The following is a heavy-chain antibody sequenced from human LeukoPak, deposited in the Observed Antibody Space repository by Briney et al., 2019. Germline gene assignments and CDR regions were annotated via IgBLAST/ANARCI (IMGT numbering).Heavy chain of an antibody. J-gene: IGHJ6*03. CDR2: ISSSGSTI. V-gene: IGHV3-11*04. D-gene: IGHD2-2*01. CDR3: ARDGSSRYCSSTSCRKRNYYYMDV. Sequence: GGSLRLSCAASGFTFSDYYMSWIRQAPGKGLEWVSYISSSGSTIYYADSVKGRFTISRDNAKNSLYLQMNSLRAEDTAVYYCARDGSSRYCSSTSCRKRNYYYMDVWGKGTTVTVSS. CDR1: GFTFSDYY.